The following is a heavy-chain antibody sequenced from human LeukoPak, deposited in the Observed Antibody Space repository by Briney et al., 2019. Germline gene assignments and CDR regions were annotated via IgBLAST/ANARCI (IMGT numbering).Heavy chain of an antibody. Sequence: ASVKVSCKTSDYTFTNYGISWVRQAPGQGLEWMGWISTNNGNINYAQKLQDRVTMTTDTSTSTAYMELRSLRSDDTAVYYCARDLNTPRWFDSWGQGTLVTVFS. CDR2: ISTNNGNI. J-gene: IGHJ5*01. V-gene: IGHV1-18*01. CDR3: ARDLNTPRWFDS. CDR1: DYTFTNYG.